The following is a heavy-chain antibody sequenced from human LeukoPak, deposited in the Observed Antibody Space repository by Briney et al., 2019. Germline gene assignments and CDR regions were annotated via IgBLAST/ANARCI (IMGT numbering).Heavy chain of an antibody. D-gene: IGHD2-2*02. CDR3: AREEVPAAIPVFGY. CDR2: INPNSGGT. Sequence: ASVKVSCKASGYTFTGYYMHWVRQAPGQGLEWMGSINPNSGGTNYAQKFQGRVTMTRDTSISTAYMELSRLRSDDTAVYYCAREEVPAAIPVFGYWGQGTLVTVSS. CDR1: GYTFTGYY. V-gene: IGHV1-2*02. J-gene: IGHJ4*02.